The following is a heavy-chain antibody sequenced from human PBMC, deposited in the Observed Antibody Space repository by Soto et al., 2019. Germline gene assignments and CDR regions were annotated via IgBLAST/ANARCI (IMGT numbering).Heavy chain of an antibody. D-gene: IGHD3-3*01. CDR3: ATLNTYYDLWSGYPKPFDY. V-gene: IGHV1-3*01. Sequence: ASVKVSCKASGYTFTSYAMHWVRQAPGQRLEWMGWINAGNGNTKYSQKFQGRVTITRDTSASTAYMELSSLRSEDTAVYYCATLNTYYDLWSGYPKPFDYWGQGTLVTVSS. J-gene: IGHJ4*02. CDR2: INAGNGNT. CDR1: GYTFTSYA.